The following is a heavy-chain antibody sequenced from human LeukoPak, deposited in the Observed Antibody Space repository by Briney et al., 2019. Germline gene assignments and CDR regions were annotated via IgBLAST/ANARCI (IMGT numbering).Heavy chain of an antibody. CDR1: GYTFTGYY. CDR2: INPNSGGT. J-gene: IGHJ4*02. D-gene: IGHD5-12*01. Sequence: ASVKVSCKASGYTFTGYYMHWVRQAPGQGLEWMGWINPNSGGTNYAQKFQGRVTMTRDTSISTAYMELSRLRSDDTAAYYCARTYSGYLEFDYWGQGTLVTVSS. V-gene: IGHV1-2*02. CDR3: ARTYSGYLEFDY.